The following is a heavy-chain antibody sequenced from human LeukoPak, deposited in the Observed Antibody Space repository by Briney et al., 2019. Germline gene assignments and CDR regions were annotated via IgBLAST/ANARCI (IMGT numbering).Heavy chain of an antibody. V-gene: IGHV4-34*01. CDR3: ARIVLGYCSSTSCRSIYYYYYYMDV. Sequence: KTSETLSLTCAVYGGSFSGYYWSWIRQPPGKGLEWIGEINHSGSTNYNPSLKSRVTISVDTSKNQFSLKLSSVTAADTAVYYCARIVLGYCSSTSCRSIYYYYYYMDVWGKGTTVTVSS. J-gene: IGHJ6*03. CDR1: GGSFSGYY. CDR2: INHSGST. D-gene: IGHD2-2*01.